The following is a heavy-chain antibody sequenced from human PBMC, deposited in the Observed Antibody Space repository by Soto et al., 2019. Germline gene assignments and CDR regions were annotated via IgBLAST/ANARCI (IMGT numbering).Heavy chain of an antibody. J-gene: IGHJ3*02. CDR2: LIHGGST. CDR3: ARSPLGYDYVRQTWREVGDSFDI. V-gene: IGHV4-34*12. Sequence: SETLSLTCAIYGASLGGFHWTWLRQAPGKGLEWIGELIHGGSTNYNPSLKGRVSFSLDTSKNQFSLHLMSVTAADTAVYYCARSPLGYDYVRQTWREVGDSFDIWGRGTLVTLSS. D-gene: IGHD3-16*01. CDR1: GASLGGFH.